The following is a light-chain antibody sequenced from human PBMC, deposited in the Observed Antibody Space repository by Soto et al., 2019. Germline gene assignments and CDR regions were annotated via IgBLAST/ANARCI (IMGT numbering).Light chain of an antibody. J-gene: IGKJ4*01. CDR2: GAS. CDR3: QQYGRSPRT. CDR1: QIVSSNY. Sequence: EIVLTQSPGTLSLSPGESASFSCRASQIVSSNYLAWYQQKPGQAPRLLIYGASRRATGIPDRFSGSGSGADFTLTISRLEPEDFAIYYCQQYGRSPRTFGGGTKVEIK. V-gene: IGKV3-20*01.